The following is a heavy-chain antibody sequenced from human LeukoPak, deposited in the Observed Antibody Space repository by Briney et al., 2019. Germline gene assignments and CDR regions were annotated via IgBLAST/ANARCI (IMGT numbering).Heavy chain of an antibody. CDR2: INSKTEGGTT. Sequence: GGCLSLSCAVSGFTLSIAWMGWVRRAPGGGLEWVGRINSKTEGGTTDYAAPVKARFTITRDDSKNTLYLQMNSLKTEDTAVYYCTTEGGYCSGGSCYGVDGFDYWGQGTLVTVSS. D-gene: IGHD2-15*01. CDR1: GFTLSIAW. V-gene: IGHV3-15*01. J-gene: IGHJ4*02. CDR3: TTEGGYCSGGSCYGVDGFDY.